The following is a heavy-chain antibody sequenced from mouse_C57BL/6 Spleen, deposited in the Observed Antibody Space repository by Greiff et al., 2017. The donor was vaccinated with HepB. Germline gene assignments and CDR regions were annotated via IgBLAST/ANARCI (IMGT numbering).Heavy chain of an antibody. CDR3: ANAYYSNYEGYYAMDY. Sequence: QVQLKQPGAELVMPGASVKLSCKASGYTFTSYWMHWVKQRPGQGLEWIGEIDPSDSYTNYNQKFKGKSTLTVDKSSSTAYMQLSSLTSEDSAVYYCANAYYSNYEGYYAMDYWGQGTSVTVSS. CDR2: IDPSDSYT. V-gene: IGHV1-69*01. CDR1: GYTFTSYW. D-gene: IGHD2-5*01. J-gene: IGHJ4*01.